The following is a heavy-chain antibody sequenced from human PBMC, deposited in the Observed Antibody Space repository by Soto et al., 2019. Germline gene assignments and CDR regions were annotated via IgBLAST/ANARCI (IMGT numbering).Heavy chain of an antibody. D-gene: IGHD1-1*01. Sequence: EVQLVESGGGLVKPGGSLRLSFAASGFTFSTYSMNWVRQAPGKGLEWVSSISSSRGYTSYADSVKGRFTISRDNAKNSLFLQMDSLRDEDTAVYYCARGRSRNTNMDYWGQGTLVTVSS. V-gene: IGHV3-21*02. CDR3: ARGRSRNTNMDY. CDR2: ISSSRGYT. J-gene: IGHJ4*02. CDR1: GFTFSTYS.